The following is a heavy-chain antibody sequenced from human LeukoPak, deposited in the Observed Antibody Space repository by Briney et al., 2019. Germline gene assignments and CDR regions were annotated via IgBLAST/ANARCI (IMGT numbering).Heavy chain of an antibody. CDR2: IKQGGSEK. V-gene: IGHV3-7*01. Sequence: GGSLRLSCAASGFTFSSYWMSWVRLAPGKGLEWVANIKQGGSEKYYVDSVKGRFTISRDNAKNSLYLQMNSLRAEDTAVYYCARVEVVMAAYFDYWGQGTLVTVSS. J-gene: IGHJ4*02. D-gene: IGHD2-21*01. CDR1: GFTFSSYW. CDR3: ARVEVVMAAYFDY.